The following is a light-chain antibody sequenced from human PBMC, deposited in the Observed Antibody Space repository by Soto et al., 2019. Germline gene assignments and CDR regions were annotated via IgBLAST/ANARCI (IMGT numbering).Light chain of an antibody. Sequence: QSALTQPASVSGSPGQSITISCTGTSSDVGDYNYVSWYQQHPGKAPKLMIFDVSYRPSGVSNRFSGSKSGNTASLTTSGLQLEDEADYYCSSYRRSTTVVFGGGTKLTVL. CDR2: DVS. J-gene: IGLJ2*01. CDR3: SSYRRSTTVV. V-gene: IGLV2-14*01. CDR1: SSDVGDYNY.